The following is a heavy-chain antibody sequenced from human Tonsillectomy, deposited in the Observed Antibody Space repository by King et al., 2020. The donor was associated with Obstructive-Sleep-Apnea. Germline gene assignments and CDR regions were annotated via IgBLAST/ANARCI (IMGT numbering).Heavy chain of an antibody. V-gene: IGHV5-10-1*01. J-gene: IGHJ4*02. D-gene: IGHD5/OR15-5a*01. CDR3: ARSKISMAVH. CDR2: IDPDDSFT. CDR1: GYDFTTSW. Sequence: VQLVESGAEMRKPGESLRISCKASGYDFTTSWITWVRQMPGKGLEWMGKIDPDDSFTKYSPSFQGHVTFSVDTSINTAYLQWSSLNDSDTAIYYCARSKISMAVHWGQGTLVTVSS.